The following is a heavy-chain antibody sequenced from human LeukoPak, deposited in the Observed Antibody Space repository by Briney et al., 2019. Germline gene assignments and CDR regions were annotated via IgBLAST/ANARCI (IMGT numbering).Heavy chain of an antibody. CDR1: GFTFSSYE. D-gene: IGHD6-19*01. V-gene: IGHV3-48*03. Sequence: GGSLRLSCAASGFTFSSYEMNWVRQAPGKGLEWVSYISSSGSTIYYADSVKGRFTISRDNAKNSLYLQMNSLRAEDTALYYCAKDARRHSSGWTSFENWGQGTLVTVSS. CDR3: AKDARRHSSGWTSFEN. J-gene: IGHJ4*02. CDR2: ISSSGSTI.